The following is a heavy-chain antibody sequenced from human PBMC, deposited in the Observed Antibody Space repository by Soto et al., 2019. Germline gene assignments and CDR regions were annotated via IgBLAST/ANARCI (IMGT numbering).Heavy chain of an antibody. V-gene: IGHV1-3*01. D-gene: IGHD6-13*01. CDR1: GYTFRTYA. J-gene: IGHJ4*02. Sequence: ASVKVSCKASGYTFRTYAMHWVRQAPGQRPEWMGWINAGNGNTKYSQKFQDRVTITRDTSASTAYMELSSLRSEDTAVYYCARGILAAADYYFDYWGQGTLVTVSS. CDR3: ARGILAAADYYFDY. CDR2: INAGNGNT.